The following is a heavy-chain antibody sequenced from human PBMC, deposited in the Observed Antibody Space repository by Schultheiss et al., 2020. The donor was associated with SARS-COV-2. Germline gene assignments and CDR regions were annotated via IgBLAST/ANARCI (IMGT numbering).Heavy chain of an antibody. CDR1: GYTFNTYD. V-gene: IGHV1-3*01. D-gene: IGHD2/OR15-2a*01. CDR2: INAGNGDT. CDR3: ATDWSPRSMRSK. Sequence: ASVKVSCKASGYTFNTYDMHWVRQAPGQRLEWMGWINAGNGDTKYSQKLQGRVTMTTDTSTSTAYMELRSLRSEDTAVYYCATDWSPRSMRSKWGQGTLVTVSS. J-gene: IGHJ4*02.